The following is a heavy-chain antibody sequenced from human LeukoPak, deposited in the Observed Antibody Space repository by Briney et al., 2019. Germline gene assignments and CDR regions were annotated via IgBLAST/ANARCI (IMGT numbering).Heavy chain of an antibody. J-gene: IGHJ5*02. CDR2: INPNSGGT. D-gene: IGHD3-22*01. V-gene: IGHV1-2*02. Sequence: ASVEVSCKASGYTFTGYYMHWVRQAPGQGLEWMGWINPNSGGTNYAQKFQGRVTMTRDTSISTAYMELSRLRSDDTAVYYCASVKLGLEYYYDSSGPFDPWGQGTLVTVSS. CDR3: ASVKLGLEYYYDSSGPFDP. CDR1: GYTFTGYY.